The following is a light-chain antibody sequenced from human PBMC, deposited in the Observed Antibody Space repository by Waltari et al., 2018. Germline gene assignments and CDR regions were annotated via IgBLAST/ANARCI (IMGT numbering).Light chain of an antibody. J-gene: IGKJ2*01. CDR2: DAA. V-gene: IGKV1-33*01. Sequence: DIQLTQSPSSLSAAVGDRVTITCQATQDITKSLSWLQHKPGKAPQLLIYDAASLQAGVPSRFRGTGSGTAFSFTITSLQPEDSATYYCQHYHSLPYTFGRGTKLQIK. CDR3: QHYHSLPYT. CDR1: QDITKS.